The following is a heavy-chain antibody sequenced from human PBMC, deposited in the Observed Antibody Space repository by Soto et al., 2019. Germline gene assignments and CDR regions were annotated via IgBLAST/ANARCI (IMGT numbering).Heavy chain of an antibody. D-gene: IGHD3-3*01. CDR3: AKEYDYDFWSGYYPRYYYMDV. CDR2: IWYDGSNT. Sequence: PGGSLRLSCVASGFFLRDFGMHWVRQAPGKGLEWVSVIWYDGSNTYQGESVKGRFTMSRDISKNTLYLQMNSLRAEDTAVYYCAKEYDYDFWSGYYPRYYYMDVSGKGTTVTVSS. V-gene: IGHV3-30*02. CDR1: GFFLRDFG. J-gene: IGHJ6*03.